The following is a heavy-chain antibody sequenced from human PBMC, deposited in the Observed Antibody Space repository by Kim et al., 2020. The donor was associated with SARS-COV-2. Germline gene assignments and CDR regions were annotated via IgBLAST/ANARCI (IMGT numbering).Heavy chain of an antibody. V-gene: IGHV5-51*01. CDR2: IYPDDSDT. Sequence: GAFLNTPCQGCGYTFSNYWIAWVRRTPDKGLEWVGIIYPDDSDTKYSPSFQGRVIISADTSSSTAFLQWRSLQASDTAMYYCAKTSRTGLATGY. CDR3: AKTSRTGLATGY. J-gene: IGHJ4*03. CDR1: GYTFSNYW.